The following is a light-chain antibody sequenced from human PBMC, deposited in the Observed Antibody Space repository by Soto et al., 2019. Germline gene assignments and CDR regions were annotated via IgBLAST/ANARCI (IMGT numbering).Light chain of an antibody. CDR1: SSDLGDYNY. J-gene: IGLJ1*01. CDR2: DVT. Sequence: QSALTQPAAVSGSPGQSITISCTGTSSDLGDYNYVSWYQLHPGEAPKRMIYDVTNRPSGVSNRFSGSKSGNTASLTISGLQAEDETDYYCSSYTSTNTLVFGTGTKLTVL. V-gene: IGLV2-14*01. CDR3: SSYTSTNTLV.